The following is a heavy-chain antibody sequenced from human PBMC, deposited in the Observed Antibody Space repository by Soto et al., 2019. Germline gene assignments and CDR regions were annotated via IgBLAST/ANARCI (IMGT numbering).Heavy chain of an antibody. Sequence: RGCIGICCASSGFPVTRDSMNWVRQVPGKGLDWVSSISSTTNYIYYGDSMKGRFTISRDNAKNSLYLEMNSLRAEDTAVYYCARESEDLTSNFDYWGQGNLVTFSS. J-gene: IGHJ4*02. CDR2: ISSTTNYI. CDR1: GFPVTRDS. CDR3: ARESEDLTSNFDY. V-gene: IGHV3-21*06.